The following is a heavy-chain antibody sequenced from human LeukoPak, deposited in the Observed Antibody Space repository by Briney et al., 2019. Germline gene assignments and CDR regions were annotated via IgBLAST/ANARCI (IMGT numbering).Heavy chain of an antibody. V-gene: IGHV4-39*01. CDR1: GGSISSSSYY. CDR3: ASLGSRITIFGVVTSNWFDP. J-gene: IGHJ5*02. D-gene: IGHD3-3*01. Sequence: SETLSLTCTLSGGSISSSSYYWGWIRQPPGKGREGFGSIYYSRSTYYNPSLKSRVTISVDTSKNQFSLYLVSVTPAHPPMCYWASLGSRITIFGVVTSNWFDPWGQGTLVTVSS. CDR2: IYYSRST.